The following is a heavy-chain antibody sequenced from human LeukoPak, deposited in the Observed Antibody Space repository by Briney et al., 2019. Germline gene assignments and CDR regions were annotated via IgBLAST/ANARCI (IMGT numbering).Heavy chain of an antibody. Sequence: SETLSLTCTVSGGSISSSSYYWGWIRQPPGKGLEWIGSIYYSGSTNYNPSLKSRVTISVDTSKNQFSLRLSSVTAADTAVYYCARGVRSGSYYRDFDIWGQGTMVTVSS. D-gene: IGHD1-26*01. CDR1: GGSISSSSYY. V-gene: IGHV4-39*07. CDR3: ARGVRSGSYYRDFDI. CDR2: IYYSGST. J-gene: IGHJ3*02.